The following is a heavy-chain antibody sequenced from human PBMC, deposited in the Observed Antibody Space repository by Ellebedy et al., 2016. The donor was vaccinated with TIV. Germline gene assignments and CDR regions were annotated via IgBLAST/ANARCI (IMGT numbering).Heavy chain of an antibody. CDR1: GGSISSSSYY. V-gene: IGHV4-39*07. D-gene: IGHD3-10*01. Sequence: SETLSLXXTVSGGSISSSSYYWGWIRQPPGKGLEWIGSIYYSGSTYYNPSLKSRVTISVDTSKNQFSLKLSSVTAADTAVYYCARGRGPYGNWFDPWGQGTLVTVSS. CDR3: ARGRGPYGNWFDP. J-gene: IGHJ5*02. CDR2: IYYSGST.